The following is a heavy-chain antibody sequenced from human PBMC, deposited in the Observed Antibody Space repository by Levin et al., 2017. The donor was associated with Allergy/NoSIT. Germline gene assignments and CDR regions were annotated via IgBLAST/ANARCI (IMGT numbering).Heavy chain of an antibody. CDR3: ARAWGGEMATRSLSHFDY. CDR2: IIPIFGTA. D-gene: IGHD5-24*01. J-gene: IGHJ4*02. V-gene: IGHV1-69*13. Sequence: ASVKVSCKASGGTFSSYAISWVRQAPGQGLEWMGGIIPIFGTANYAQKFQGRVTITADESTSTAYMELSSLRSEDTAVYYCARAWGGEMATRSLSHFDYWGQGTLVTVSS. CDR1: GGTFSSYA.